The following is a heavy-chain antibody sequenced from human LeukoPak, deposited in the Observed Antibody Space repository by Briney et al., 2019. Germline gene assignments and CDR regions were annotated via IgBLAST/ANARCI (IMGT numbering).Heavy chain of an antibody. Sequence: ASVKVSCKASGYTFTGYYMHWVRQAPGQGLEWMGWINPNSGGTNYAQKFQGRVTMTRDTSISTAYMELSSLRSEDTAVYYCARGGYYYDSSGYYYWGQGTLVTVSS. D-gene: IGHD3-22*01. CDR1: GYTFTGYY. CDR2: INPNSGGT. J-gene: IGHJ4*02. CDR3: ARGGYYYDSSGYYY. V-gene: IGHV1-2*02.